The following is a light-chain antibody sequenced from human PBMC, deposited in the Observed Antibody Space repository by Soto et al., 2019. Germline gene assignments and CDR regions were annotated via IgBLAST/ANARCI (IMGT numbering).Light chain of an antibody. CDR2: GAS. V-gene: IGKV3D-15*01. J-gene: IGKJ3*01. CDR1: QRISSN. CDR3: QQRSNWPFT. Sequence: EIVMTQSPDTLSVSPGERATLSCRASQRISSNLAWYQQKPGQAPRLLIYGASTRATGVPARFSGSGSETDFTLTISNLQSEDCAVYYCQQRSNWPFTFGPGTKVDV.